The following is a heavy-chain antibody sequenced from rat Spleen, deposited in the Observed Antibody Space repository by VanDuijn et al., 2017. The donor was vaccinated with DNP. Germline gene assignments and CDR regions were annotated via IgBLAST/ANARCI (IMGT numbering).Heavy chain of an antibody. CDR1: GFNFNDHW. Sequence: EVKLVESGGGLVQPGRSLKLSCAASGFNFNDHWMGWVRQAPGKGLEWVASITNTGGSTYYPDSVKGRFTISRENAKSTLYLQVNSLRSEDTATYYCTSNPHIRTAAPFDYWGQGVMVTVSS. V-gene: IGHV5-31*01. CDR3: TSNPHIRTAAPFDY. D-gene: IGHD3-8*01. CDR2: ITNTGGST. J-gene: IGHJ2*01.